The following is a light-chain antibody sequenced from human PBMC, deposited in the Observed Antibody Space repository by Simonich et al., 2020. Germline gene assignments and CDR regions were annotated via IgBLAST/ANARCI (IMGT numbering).Light chain of an antibody. Sequence: DIVMTQSPDSLAVSLGERATINCKSSPSVLYSYNNKNYLAWYQQKPGQPPKLLIYWASTREAGGPDRVSGSGSGTNFTLTISSLQAEDVAVYDCQQYYSTPTFGQGTKVEIK. V-gene: IGKV4-1*01. J-gene: IGKJ1*01. CDR2: WAS. CDR1: PSVLYSYNNKNY. CDR3: QQYYSTPT.